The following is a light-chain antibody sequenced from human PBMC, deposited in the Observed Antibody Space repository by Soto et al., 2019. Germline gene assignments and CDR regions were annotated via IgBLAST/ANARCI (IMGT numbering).Light chain of an antibody. Sequence: EIVMTQSPATLSVSPGDRVTLSCRASQSVTTNLAWYQQKPGQAPRLLIYGASTRAPRIPARFSGSGSVTEFTLTISSLQSEDFAVYYCQQYKIWPTTTLGQGTRLEIK. CDR1: QSVTTN. J-gene: IGKJ5*01. CDR3: QQYKIWPTTT. CDR2: GAS. V-gene: IGKV3-15*01.